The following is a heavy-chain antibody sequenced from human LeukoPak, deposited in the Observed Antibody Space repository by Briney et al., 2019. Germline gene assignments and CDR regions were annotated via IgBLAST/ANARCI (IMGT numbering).Heavy chain of an antibody. CDR3: ATEAPPSGTYSVHFDS. Sequence: GASVKVSCKASGYTFTGYYMHWVRQAPGQGLEWMGWINPNSGGTNYAQKFQGWVTVTEDASTDTSYMKLSSLAYDDTAVYYCATEAPPSGTYSVHFDSWGQGTLVTVSS. D-gene: IGHD1-26*01. J-gene: IGHJ4*02. CDR1: GYTFTGYY. CDR2: INPNSGGT. V-gene: IGHV1-2*04.